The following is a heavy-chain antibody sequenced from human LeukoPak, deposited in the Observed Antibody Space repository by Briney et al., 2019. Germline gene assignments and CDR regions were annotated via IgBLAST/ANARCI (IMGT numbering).Heavy chain of an antibody. V-gene: IGHV1-46*01. CDR2: INPSSGST. CDR3: ARSPKARPMDY. CDR1: GYTFTSYY. Sequence: ASVKVSCKASGYTFTSYYMHWVRQAPGQGLEWMGIINPSSGSTSYAQKFQGRVTMTRDTSTSTVYMELSSPRSEDTAVYYCARSPKARPMDYWGQGTLVTVSS. J-gene: IGHJ4*02. D-gene: IGHD6-6*01.